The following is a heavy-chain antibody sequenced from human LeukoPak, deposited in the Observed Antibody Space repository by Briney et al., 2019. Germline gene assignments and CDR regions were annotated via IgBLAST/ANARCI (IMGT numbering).Heavy chain of an antibody. J-gene: IGHJ4*02. CDR2: IWYDGSNK. V-gene: IGHV3-33*01. CDR3: ARASLLWLGKSHFDY. Sequence: GGSLRLSCAASGFTFSSYGMHWVRQAPGKGLEWVAVIWYDGSNKYYADSVKGRFTISRDNSKNTLYLQMNSLRAEDTAVYYCARASLLWLGKSHFDYWGQGTLVTVSS. CDR1: GFTFSSYG. D-gene: IGHD3-10*01.